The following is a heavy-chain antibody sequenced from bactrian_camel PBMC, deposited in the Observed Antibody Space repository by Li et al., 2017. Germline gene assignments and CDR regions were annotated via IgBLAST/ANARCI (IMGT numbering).Heavy chain of an antibody. CDR2: IYSDGSNT. CDR3: AAASTPEESIIRWVPMDHFNY. J-gene: IGHJ4*01. Sequence: HVQLVESGGGLVRIGGSLRLSCAASGFTFSSTAMSWVRQAPGKGLEWVSSIYSDGSNTYYADSVKGRFTISRDNAKNTLYLQLNSLKTEDTAMYFCAAASTPEESIIRWVPMDHFNYWGQGTQVTVS. D-gene: IGHD5*01. CDR1: GFTFSSTA. V-gene: IGHV3S7*01.